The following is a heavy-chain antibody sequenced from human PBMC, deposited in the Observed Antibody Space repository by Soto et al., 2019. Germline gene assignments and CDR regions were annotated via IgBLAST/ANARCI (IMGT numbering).Heavy chain of an antibody. V-gene: IGHV3-33*01. D-gene: IGHD6-19*01. CDR2: IWYDGSNK. CDR3: ARDEPGGGGSGWTPTGYYYGMDV. Sequence: QVQLVESGGGVVQPGRSLRLSCAASGFTFSSYGMHWVRQAPGKGLEWVAVIWYDGSNKYYADSVKGRFTISRDNSKNPLYLQMNSLRAEDTAVYYCARDEPGGGGSGWTPTGYYYGMDVWGQGTTVTVSS. J-gene: IGHJ6*02. CDR1: GFTFSSYG.